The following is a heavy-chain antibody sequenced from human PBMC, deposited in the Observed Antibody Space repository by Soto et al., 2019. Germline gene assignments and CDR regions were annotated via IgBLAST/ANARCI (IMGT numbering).Heavy chain of an antibody. CDR1: GYTFTNYG. Sequence: QGQLLQSGAEVKKPGASVKVSCKASGYTFTNYGFRWVRQAPGQRLEWMGWVSAYNGNINYAQKPQGRVTMTTDTSTGTAYMELRSLRSDYTGVYYCAGSFIRSQWRDGMDVWGQGTTVTVSS. J-gene: IGHJ6*02. V-gene: IGHV1-18*01. CDR3: AGSFIRSQWRDGMDV. CDR2: VSAYNGNI. D-gene: IGHD3-10*01.